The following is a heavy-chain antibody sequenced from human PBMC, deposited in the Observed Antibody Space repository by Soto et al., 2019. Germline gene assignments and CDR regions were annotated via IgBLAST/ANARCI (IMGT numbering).Heavy chain of an antibody. D-gene: IGHD4-17*01. J-gene: IGHJ6*02. V-gene: IGHV3-30*18. CDR3: AKDLQAYGDYDYYCYGMDV. CDR1: GFTFSTYG. CDR2: ISYDGTNK. Sequence: QVQLVESGGGEVQPGRSLTISCAASGFTFSTYGMHWVRQTPGKGLEWVAVISYDGTNKFYSDSVKGRVTISRDNFKNTRSLQMTSLGADDPAVYCCAKDLQAYGDYDYYCYGMDVWRLGTRVTVSS.